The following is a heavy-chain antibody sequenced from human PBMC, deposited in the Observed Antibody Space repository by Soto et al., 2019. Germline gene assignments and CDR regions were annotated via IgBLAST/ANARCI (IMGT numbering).Heavy chain of an antibody. CDR3: AREKVGATGYYYYGMDV. V-gene: IGHV3-30-3*01. CDR1: GFTFSSYA. CDR2: ISYDGSNK. Sequence: GGSLRLSCAASGFTFSSYAMHWVRQAPGKGLEWVAVISYDGSNKYYADSVKGRFTISRDNSKNTLYLQMNSLRAEDTAVYYCAREKVGATGYYYYGMDVWGQGTTVTVSS. J-gene: IGHJ6*02. D-gene: IGHD1-26*01.